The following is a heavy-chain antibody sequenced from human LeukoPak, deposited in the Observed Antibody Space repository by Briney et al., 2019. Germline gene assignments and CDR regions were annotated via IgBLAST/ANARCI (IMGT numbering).Heavy chain of an antibody. J-gene: IGHJ4*02. CDR1: GGSFRGYY. V-gene: IGHV4-34*01. CDR3: ARGQFWSGYSI. CDR2: INHRRST. D-gene: IGHD3-3*02. Sequence: SETLSLTCAVYGGSFRGYYWSWIRQPPGKGLEWIGEINHRRSTNYNPSLKSRVTMSVDTSKNQFSLNLSSVTAADTAVYYCARGQFWSGYSIWGQGTLVTVSS.